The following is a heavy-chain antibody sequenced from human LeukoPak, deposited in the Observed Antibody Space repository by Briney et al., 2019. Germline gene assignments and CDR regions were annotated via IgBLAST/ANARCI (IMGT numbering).Heavy chain of an antibody. D-gene: IGHD1-7*01. V-gene: IGHV4-59*01. CDR1: GVSISSYY. CDR3: ARGYITGTTDY. Sequence: SETLSLTCTVSGVSISSYYWSWIRQPPGKGLEWIGYIYFGGSTNYNPSLKSRVTISVDTSKNQFSLKLTSVTAADTALYYCARGYITGTTDYWGQGTLVTVSS. J-gene: IGHJ4*02. CDR2: IYFGGST.